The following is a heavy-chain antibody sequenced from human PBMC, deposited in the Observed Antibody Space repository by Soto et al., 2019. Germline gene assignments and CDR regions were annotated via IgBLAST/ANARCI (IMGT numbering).Heavy chain of an antibody. Sequence: ASVKVSCKASGYTFTGYYMHWVRQAPGQGLEWMGWINPNSGGTNYAQKFQGWVTMTRDTSISTAYMELSRLRSDDTAVYYCARGKSSGYDFYGDYWGQGTLVTVSS. J-gene: IGHJ4*02. CDR3: ARGKSSGYDFYGDY. D-gene: IGHD5-12*01. CDR1: GYTFTGYY. CDR2: INPNSGGT. V-gene: IGHV1-2*04.